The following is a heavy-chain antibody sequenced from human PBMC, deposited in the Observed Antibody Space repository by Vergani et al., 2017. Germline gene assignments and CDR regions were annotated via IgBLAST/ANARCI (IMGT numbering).Heavy chain of an antibody. J-gene: IGHJ6*03. D-gene: IGHD3-3*01. Sequence: QVQLQQWGAGLLKPSETLSLTCAVYGGSFSGYYWSWIRQPPGKGLEWGGEINHSGSTNYNPSLKSRVTISVDTSKNQFSLKLSSVTAADTAVYYCARGRGTIFGVVTPPRGGYYYYYMDVWGKGTTVTVSS. CDR3: ARGRGTIFGVVTPPRGGYYYYYMDV. V-gene: IGHV4-34*01. CDR1: GGSFSGYY. CDR2: INHSGST.